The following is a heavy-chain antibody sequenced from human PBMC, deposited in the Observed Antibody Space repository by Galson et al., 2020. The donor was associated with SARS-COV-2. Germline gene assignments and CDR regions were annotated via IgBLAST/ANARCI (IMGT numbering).Heavy chain of an antibody. V-gene: IGHV1-2*02. J-gene: IGHJ1*01. CDR2: INPNSGGT. CDR3: ARVELSSGWTEYFQH. CDR1: GYTFTGYY. D-gene: IGHD6-19*01. Sequence: ASVKVSCKASGYTFTGYYMHWVRQAPGQGLEWMGWINPNSGGTNYAQKFQGRVTMTRDTSISTAYMELSRLRSDDTAVYYCARVELSSGWTEYFQHWGQGTLVTVSS.